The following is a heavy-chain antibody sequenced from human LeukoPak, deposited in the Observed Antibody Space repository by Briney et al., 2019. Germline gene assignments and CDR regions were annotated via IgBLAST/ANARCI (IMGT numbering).Heavy chain of an antibody. Sequence: PGGSLRLSCAASGFTFSSYSMNWVRQAPGKGLEWVSSISSSSSYIYYADSVKGRFTISRDNAKNSLYLQMNSLRAEDTAAYYCARDLPMAYYYDSSGYYSLAAFAYWGQGTLVTVSS. CDR3: ARDLPMAYYYDSSGYYSLAAFAY. V-gene: IGHV3-21*01. J-gene: IGHJ4*02. CDR2: ISSSSSYI. CDR1: GFTFSSYS. D-gene: IGHD3-22*01.